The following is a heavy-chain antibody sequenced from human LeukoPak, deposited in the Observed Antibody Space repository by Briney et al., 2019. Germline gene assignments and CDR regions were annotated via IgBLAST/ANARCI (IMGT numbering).Heavy chain of an antibody. CDR3: AKDPDNYYYYYMDV. Sequence: QPGGSLRLSCAASGFTFSSYEMNWVRQAPGKGLEWVSYISSSGSTIYYADSVKGRFTISRDNSKSTLYLQMNSLRAEDTAVYYCAKDPDNYYYYYMDVWGKGTTVTVSS. V-gene: IGHV3-48*03. CDR2: ISSSGSTI. CDR1: GFTFSSYE. J-gene: IGHJ6*03.